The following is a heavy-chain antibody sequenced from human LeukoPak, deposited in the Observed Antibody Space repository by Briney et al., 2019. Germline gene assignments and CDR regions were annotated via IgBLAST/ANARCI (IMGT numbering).Heavy chain of an antibody. CDR1: GFIVSGNY. CDR3: ATIAARRFDY. Sequence: GGSLRLSCAASGFIVSGNYMSWVRQAPGKGLEWVSVIYSVGSTYYADSVKGRFTISRDSSKNTLSLQMDSLRPDDTAVYYCATIAARRFDYWGQGTLVTVSS. CDR2: IYSVGST. J-gene: IGHJ4*02. V-gene: IGHV3-66*01. D-gene: IGHD6-6*01.